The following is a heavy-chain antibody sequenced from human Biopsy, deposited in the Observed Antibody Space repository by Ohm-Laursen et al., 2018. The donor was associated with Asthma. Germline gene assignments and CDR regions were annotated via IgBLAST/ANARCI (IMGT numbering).Heavy chain of an antibody. D-gene: IGHD3-3*02. J-gene: IGHJ1*01. CDR1: GFTFSDYY. CDR3: ARTFHFWSPYHAEHYQL. Sequence: SLRLSCAASGFTFSDYYMSWIRQAPGKGLEWISYINGKSNSIEYADSLKGRFTISRDNAKNSLYLQMNSLRAEDTAVYYCARTFHFWSPYHAEHYQLWGQGTLVTVSS. V-gene: IGHV3-11*06. CDR2: INGKSNSI.